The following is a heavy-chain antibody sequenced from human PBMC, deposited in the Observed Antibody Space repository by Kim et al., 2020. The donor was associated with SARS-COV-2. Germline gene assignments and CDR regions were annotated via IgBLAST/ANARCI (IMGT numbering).Heavy chain of an antibody. CDR3: ARDVGLAGADTFDS. CDR2: ISVYGGQT. D-gene: IGHD6-13*01. Sequence: ASVKVSCKASGFTSPNFGISWVQQAPGQGLQWLGWISVYGGQTNYAQKFQDRVTMTIDTSTATAYMELRSLTSDDTAMFYCARDVGLAGADTFDSWGQGTRVTVSS. CDR1: GFTSPNFG. J-gene: IGHJ4*02. V-gene: IGHV1-18*01.